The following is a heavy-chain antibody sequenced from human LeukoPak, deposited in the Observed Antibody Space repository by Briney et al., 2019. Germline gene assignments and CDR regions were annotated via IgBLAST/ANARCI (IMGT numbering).Heavy chain of an antibody. Sequence: PSQTLSLTCTVSGGSISSGDYYWSWIRQPPGKGLEWIGYIYYSGSTYYNPSLKSRVTISVDTSKNQFSLKLSSVTAADTAVYYCARALSYDFWSGSPRYFDLWGRGTLVTVSS. J-gene: IGHJ2*01. CDR2: IYYSGST. CDR1: GGSISSGDYY. CDR3: ARALSYDFWSGSPRYFDL. D-gene: IGHD3-3*01. V-gene: IGHV4-30-4*08.